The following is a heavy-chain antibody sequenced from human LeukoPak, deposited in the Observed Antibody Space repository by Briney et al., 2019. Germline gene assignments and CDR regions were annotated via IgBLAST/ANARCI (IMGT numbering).Heavy chain of an antibody. D-gene: IGHD6-13*01. CDR3: ARVRQQLVDFDY. V-gene: IGHV1-2*02. J-gene: IGHJ4*02. CDR2: INPNSGGT. CDR1: GYTFTGYY. Sequence: ASVKVSCKASGYTFTGYYMHWVRQAPGQGLEWMAWINPNSGGTNYAQKFQGRVTMTRDTSISTAYMELGRLRSDDTAVYYCARVRQQLVDFDYWGQGTLVTVSS.